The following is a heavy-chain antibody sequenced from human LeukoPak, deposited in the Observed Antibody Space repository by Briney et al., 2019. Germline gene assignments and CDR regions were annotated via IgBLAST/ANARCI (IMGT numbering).Heavy chain of an antibody. CDR1: GFTFSSYA. CDR2: ISYDGSNK. CDR3: ARDGRPFYGDYGSFDY. Sequence: GGSLRLSCAASGFTFSSYAMHWVRQAPGKGLEWVAVISYDGSNKYYADSVKGRFTISRDNSKNTLYLQMNSLRAEDTAVYYCARDGRPFYGDYGSFDYWGQGTLVTVSS. V-gene: IGHV3-30*04. D-gene: IGHD4-17*01. J-gene: IGHJ4*02.